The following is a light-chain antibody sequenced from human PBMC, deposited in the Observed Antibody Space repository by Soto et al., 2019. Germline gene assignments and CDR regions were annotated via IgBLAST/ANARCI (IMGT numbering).Light chain of an antibody. CDR1: NSNIGAGYD. CDR2: GNV. Sequence: QSVLTQTPSVSGAPGQSVTMSCGGSNSNIGAGYDVHWYKQVPGTAPKLLIYGNVNRPAGVLDRFSGSKSGASASLAITELQAEDEADYYCQSYDSSLSGGVFGGGTQLTVL. J-gene: IGLJ7*01. V-gene: IGLV1-40*01. CDR3: QSYDSSLSGGV.